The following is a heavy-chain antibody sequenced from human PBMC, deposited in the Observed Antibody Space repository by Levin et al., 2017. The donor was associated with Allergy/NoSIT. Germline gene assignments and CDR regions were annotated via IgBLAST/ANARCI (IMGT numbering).Heavy chain of an antibody. CDR3: AKGLAVAGTDYFDY. CDR1: GFTFSSYG. Sequence: PGGSLRLSCAASGFTFSSYGMHWVRQAPGKGLEWVAVISYDGSNKYYADSVKGRFTISRDNSKNTLYLQMNSLRAEDTAVYYCAKGLAVAGTDYFDYWGQGTLVTVSS. CDR2: ISYDGSNK. V-gene: IGHV3-30*18. J-gene: IGHJ4*02. D-gene: IGHD6-19*01.